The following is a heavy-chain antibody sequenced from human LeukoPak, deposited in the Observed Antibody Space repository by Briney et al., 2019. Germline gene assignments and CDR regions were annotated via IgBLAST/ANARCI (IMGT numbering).Heavy chain of an antibody. V-gene: IGHV3-23*01. CDR2: INANAINT. CDR3: ARDRTYSGSPTDYGMDV. D-gene: IGHD1-26*01. CDR1: GFAFSFSA. J-gene: IGHJ6*02. Sequence: GGSLRLSCEASGFAFSFSAMTWVRQAPGTGLEWVSTINANAINTYYAASVKGRFTISRDNSKSTLYLQLNSLRAEDTAVYYCARDRTYSGSPTDYGMDVWGQGTTVTVSS.